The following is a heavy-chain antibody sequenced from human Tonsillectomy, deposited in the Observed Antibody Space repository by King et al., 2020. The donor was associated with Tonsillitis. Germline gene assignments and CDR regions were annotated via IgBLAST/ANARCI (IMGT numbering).Heavy chain of an antibody. Sequence: QLVQSGGGVVQPGRSLRLSCAASGFTFSSYVIHWVRQAPGKGLEWVALISYDGSDKDYADSVKGRFTISRDNSKNTLFLQMNSLRDEDTALYYCAKASDNFSFDYWGQGTLVTVSS. V-gene: IGHV3-30*18. D-gene: IGHD1-1*01. CDR1: GFTFSSYV. CDR3: AKASDNFSFDY. CDR2: ISYDGSDK. J-gene: IGHJ4*02.